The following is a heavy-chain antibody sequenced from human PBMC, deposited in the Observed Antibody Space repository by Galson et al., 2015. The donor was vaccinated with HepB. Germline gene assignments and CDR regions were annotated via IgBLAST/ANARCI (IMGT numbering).Heavy chain of an antibody. CDR2: ISAGGTT. CDR3: ARTPYYGSGSHSNAWFDP. Sequence: SLRLSCATSGFTFSYNAMTWVRQAPGKGLEWVSGISAGGTTYYADSVKGRFTISRDNSKSTLYVQMNSLKAEDTAVYYCARTPYYGSGSHSNAWFDPWGQGTLVTVSS. V-gene: IGHV3-23*01. J-gene: IGHJ5*02. CDR1: GFTFSYNA. D-gene: IGHD3-10*01.